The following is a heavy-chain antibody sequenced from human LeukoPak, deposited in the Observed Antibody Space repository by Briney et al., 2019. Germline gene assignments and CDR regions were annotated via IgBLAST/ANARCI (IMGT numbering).Heavy chain of an antibody. V-gene: IGHV4-39*02. CDR1: GGSITGSSYY. CDR2: IYYSGST. J-gene: IGHJ4*02. Sequence: ASETLSLTCTISGGSITGSSYYWGWIRQSPGKGLEWIGNIYYSGSTYYNSSLKSRVTISIDTSKNHFPLRLTSVTASDTAVYFCTRGSYDVLTGRSTLGEYWGQGTLVAVSS. D-gene: IGHD3-9*01. CDR3: TRGSYDVLTGRSTLGEY.